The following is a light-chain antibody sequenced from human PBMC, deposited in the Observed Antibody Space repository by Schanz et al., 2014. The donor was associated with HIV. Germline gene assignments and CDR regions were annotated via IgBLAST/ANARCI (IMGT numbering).Light chain of an antibody. CDR3: SSYTSSRTRL. V-gene: IGLV2-14*03. Sequence: QSALTQPPSASGSPGQSVTISCTGTSSDVGGYNYVSWYQQHPGKAPKVMIYDVSNRPSGVSNRFSGSKSGNTASLTISGLQAEDEADYYCSSYTSSRTRLFGGGTKLTV. J-gene: IGLJ3*02. CDR1: SSDVGGYNY. CDR2: DVS.